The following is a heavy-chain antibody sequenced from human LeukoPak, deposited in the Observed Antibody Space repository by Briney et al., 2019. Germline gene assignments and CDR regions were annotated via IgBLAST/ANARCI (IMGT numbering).Heavy chain of an antibody. J-gene: IGHJ4*02. CDR3: ARGQLYYDSSGFDY. V-gene: IGHV3-21*01. CDR1: GFTFSRYS. Sequence: GGSLRLSCAASGFTFSRYSMNWVRQAPGKGLEWVSSISSGSSYRYYADSMKGRFTISRDNAKNSLYLQMNSLRAEDTAVYYCARGQLYYDSSGFDYWGQGTLVTVSS. D-gene: IGHD3-22*01. CDR2: ISSGSSYR.